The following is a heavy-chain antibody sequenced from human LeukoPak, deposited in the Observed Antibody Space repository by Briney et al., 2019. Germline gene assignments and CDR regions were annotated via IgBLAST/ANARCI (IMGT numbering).Heavy chain of an antibody. CDR3: TRGSGNWGAYYYYYGMGV. J-gene: IGHJ6*02. D-gene: IGHD7-27*01. CDR1: GDXVSSNSAG. Sequence: SQTLSLTCAISGDXVSSNSAGWNWIRQSPSRGLEWLGRTYYRSKWYSDYAVSVKSRITINPDTSKNQFSLQLNSVTPEDTAVYYCTRGSGNWGAYYYYYGMGVWGQGTTVTVSS. V-gene: IGHV6-1*01. CDR2: TYYRSKWYS.